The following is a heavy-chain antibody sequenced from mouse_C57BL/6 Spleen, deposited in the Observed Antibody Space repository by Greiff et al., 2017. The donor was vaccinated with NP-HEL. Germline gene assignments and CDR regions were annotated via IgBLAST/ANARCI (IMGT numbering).Heavy chain of an antibody. D-gene: IGHD1-1*01. J-gene: IGHJ3*01. CDR3: ARLRDYYGSSYRAY. CDR1: GYTFTSYW. V-gene: IGHV1-61*01. Sequence: VQLKQPGAELVRPGSSVKLSCKASGYTFTSYWMDWVKQRPGQGLEWIGNIYPSDSETHYNQKFKDKATLTVDKSSSTAYMQLSSLTSEDSAVYYCARLRDYYGSSYRAYWGQGTLVTVSA. CDR2: IYPSDSET.